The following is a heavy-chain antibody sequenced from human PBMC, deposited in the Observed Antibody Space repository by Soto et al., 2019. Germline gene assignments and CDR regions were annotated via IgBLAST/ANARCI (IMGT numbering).Heavy chain of an antibody. CDR1: GFTFSSYA. CDR3: ARDLKESSPGY. J-gene: IGHJ4*02. D-gene: IGHD1-26*01. Sequence: QVQLVESGGGVVQPGRSLRLSCAASGFTFSSYAMHWVRQAPGKGLEWVAVISYDGSNKYYADSVKGRFTISRDNSKNTLYLQMNSLRAEDTAVYYCARDLKESSPGYWGQGTLVTVSS. V-gene: IGHV3-30-3*01. CDR2: ISYDGSNK.